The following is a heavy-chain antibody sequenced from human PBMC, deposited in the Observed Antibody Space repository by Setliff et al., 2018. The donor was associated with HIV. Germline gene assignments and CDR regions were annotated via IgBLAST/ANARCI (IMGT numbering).Heavy chain of an antibody. Sequence: PSETLSLTCTVSGGSISNSRYYWSWIRQPPGKGLEWIGRIYYSGSTYYNPSLKSRVTISVDTSKNQFSLKLSSVTAADAAVYYCASRVYYYDSSGYLREEGFDPWGQGTLVT. CDR3: ASRVYYYDSSGYLREEGFDP. D-gene: IGHD3-22*01. CDR2: IYYSGST. CDR1: GGSISNSRYY. J-gene: IGHJ5*02. V-gene: IGHV4-39*01.